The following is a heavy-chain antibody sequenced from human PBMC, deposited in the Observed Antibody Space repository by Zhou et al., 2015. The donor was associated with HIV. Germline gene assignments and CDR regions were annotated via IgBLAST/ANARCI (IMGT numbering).Heavy chain of an antibody. J-gene: IGHJ2*01. Sequence: LVQTGTEVRKPGSSVKVSCKANGGTFSGSDISWVRQAPGQGLEWMGTITPMFETQTYAERFRARLTITVDKSTSAAYMELSSLRSEDTAAYYCARVDVTLWYFDPWGRGTLVSVSS. V-gene: IGHV1-69*06. CDR3: ARVDVTLWYFDP. CDR1: GGTFSGSD. CDR2: ITPMFETQ. D-gene: IGHD2-21*02.